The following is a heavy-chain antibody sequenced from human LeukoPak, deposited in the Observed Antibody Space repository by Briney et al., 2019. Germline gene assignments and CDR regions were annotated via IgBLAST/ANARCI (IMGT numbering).Heavy chain of an antibody. CDR1: GFTFSGHW. V-gene: IGHV3-74*03. J-gene: IGHJ4*02. CDR2: ITPDGNAA. D-gene: IGHD2-15*01. Sequence: GGSLRLSCVASGFTFSGHWMHWVRQVPGKGLLAVSRITPDGNAAAYADSVKGRFTISRDNAKNTLYLEMNSLTAEDTALYHCTRSGYSNGYDYWGQGTLVTVSS. CDR3: TRSGYSNGYDY.